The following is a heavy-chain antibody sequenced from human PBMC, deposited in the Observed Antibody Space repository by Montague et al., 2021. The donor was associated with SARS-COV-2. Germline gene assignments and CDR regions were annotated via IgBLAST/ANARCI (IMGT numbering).Heavy chain of an antibody. CDR1: GGSISSYY. Sequence: SETLSLTCTVSGGSISSYYWSWIRQPPGKGLEWIGYIYYSGSTNYNPSLKSRVTISVDTSKNQFSLKLSSVTAADTAVYYSARGFDYWDQGTLVTVSS. CDR3: ARGFDY. J-gene: IGHJ4*02. CDR2: IYYSGST. V-gene: IGHV4-59*01.